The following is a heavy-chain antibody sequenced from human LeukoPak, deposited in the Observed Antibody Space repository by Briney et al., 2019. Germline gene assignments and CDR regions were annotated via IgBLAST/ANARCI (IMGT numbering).Heavy chain of an antibody. CDR1: GFTFTTYW. CDR2: ISPDGSEK. Sequence: GGSLRLSCAASGFTFTTYWMSWVRQAPGKGLEWVAKISPDGSEKYYVDSVKGRFTISRDNAKNSLDLQMSSLRADDSAVYYCARGGSSRFDQWGQGTLVTVSS. D-gene: IGHD6-13*01. J-gene: IGHJ4*02. CDR3: ARGGSSRFDQ. V-gene: IGHV3-7*04.